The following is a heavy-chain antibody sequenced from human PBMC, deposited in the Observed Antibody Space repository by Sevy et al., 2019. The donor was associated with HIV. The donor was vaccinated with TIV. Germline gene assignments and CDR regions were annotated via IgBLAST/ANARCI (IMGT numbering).Heavy chain of an antibody. Sequence: SQTLSLTCAISGDSVSTYSAAWNWIRQSPSRGLEWLGRTYYKYKWYNDYTLSVKSRISINPDTPKNQISLQLNSVTPEDTAVYYCARESRWFFFHFDYWGQGTLVTVSS. CDR2: TYYKYKWYN. V-gene: IGHV6-1*01. D-gene: IGHD3-10*01. CDR1: GDSVSTYSAA. CDR3: ARESRWFFFHFDY. J-gene: IGHJ4*02.